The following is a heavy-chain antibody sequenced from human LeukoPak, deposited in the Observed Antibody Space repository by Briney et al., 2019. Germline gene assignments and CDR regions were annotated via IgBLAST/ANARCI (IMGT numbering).Heavy chain of an antibody. J-gene: IGHJ4*02. CDR2: IYTSGST. V-gene: IGHV4-4*07. D-gene: IGHD3-22*01. Sequence: SETLSLTCTVSGGSISSYYWSWLRQPAGKGLEWVGRIYTSGSTNYNPSLKSRVTMSVDTSKNQFSLKLSSVTAADTAVYYCARDLAYYYDSSGYYSLFDYWCQGTLVTVSA. CDR1: GGSISSYY. CDR3: ARDLAYYYDSSGYYSLFDY.